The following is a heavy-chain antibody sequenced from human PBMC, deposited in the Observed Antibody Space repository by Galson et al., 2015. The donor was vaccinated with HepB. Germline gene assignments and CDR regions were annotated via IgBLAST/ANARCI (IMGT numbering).Heavy chain of an antibody. J-gene: IGHJ3*01. CDR2: ISTYNGNT. V-gene: IGHV1-18*01. D-gene: IGHD3-22*01. CDR1: GYTFTNYA. CDR3: ASEYYYGSSGHPALAFDV. Sequence: SVKVSCKASGYTFTNYAITWVRQAPGRGLEWMGRISTYNGNTNYAQKLQGRVTMTTDTSTSTAYMELRSLRSDDTAMYYCASEYYYGSSGHPALAFDVWGQGTMVTVSS.